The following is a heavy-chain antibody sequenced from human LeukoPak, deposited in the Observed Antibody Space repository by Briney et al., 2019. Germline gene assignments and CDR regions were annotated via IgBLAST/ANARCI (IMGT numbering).Heavy chain of an antibody. Sequence: GRSLRLSCAASGFTFSSYAMHWVRQAPGKGLEWVAVISYDGSNKYYADSVKGRFTISRDNSKNTLYLQMNSLRAEDTAVYYCARGSVAGTLGWFDYWGQGTLVTVSS. CDR1: GFTFSSYA. D-gene: IGHD6-19*01. CDR3: ARGSVAGTLGWFDY. J-gene: IGHJ4*02. CDR2: ISYDGSNK. V-gene: IGHV3-30-3*01.